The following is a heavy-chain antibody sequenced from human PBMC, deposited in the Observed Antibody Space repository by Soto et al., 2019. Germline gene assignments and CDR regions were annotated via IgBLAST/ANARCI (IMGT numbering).Heavy chain of an antibody. D-gene: IGHD5-12*01. V-gene: IGHV4-39*01. CDR1: GGSISSSSYY. CDR2: IYYSGST. J-gene: IGHJ4*02. CDR3: ARVQRPWLPPYFDY. Sequence: QLQLQESGPGLVKPSETLSLTCTVSGGSISSSSYYWGWIRQPPGKGLEWIGSIYYSGSTYYNTSRKRRVTISVDTSKNQFSLKLSSVTAADTAVYYCARVQRPWLPPYFDYWGQGTLVTVSS.